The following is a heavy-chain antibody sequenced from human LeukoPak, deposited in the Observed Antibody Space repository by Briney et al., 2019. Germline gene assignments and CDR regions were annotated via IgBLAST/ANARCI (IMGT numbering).Heavy chain of an antibody. CDR3: AREGYCSSTSCYTDYYYYMDV. CDR2: ISYDGSNK. D-gene: IGHD2-2*02. V-gene: IGHV3-30-3*01. J-gene: IGHJ6*03. Sequence: GGSLRLSCAASGFTFSSYAMHWVRQAPGKGLEWVAVISYDGSNKYYADSVKGRFTISRDNSKNTLYLQMNSLRAGDTAVYYCAREGYCSSTSCYTDYYYYMDVWGKGTTVTVSS. CDR1: GFTFSSYA.